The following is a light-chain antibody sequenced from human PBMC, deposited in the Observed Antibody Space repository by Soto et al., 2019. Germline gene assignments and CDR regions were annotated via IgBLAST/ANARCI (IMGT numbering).Light chain of an antibody. CDR1: QSIGSG. J-gene: IGKJ2*01. CDR3: QHYNDFQYT. V-gene: IGKV1-5*03. Sequence: DIQMTQSPSTLSASVGDGVTITCRASQSIGSGLAWYQQRPGKAPKLLIYKATNLQEGVPSRFSGSGSGTDFSLTISSLQPVDSATYYCQHYNDFQYTFGQGTKLEI. CDR2: KAT.